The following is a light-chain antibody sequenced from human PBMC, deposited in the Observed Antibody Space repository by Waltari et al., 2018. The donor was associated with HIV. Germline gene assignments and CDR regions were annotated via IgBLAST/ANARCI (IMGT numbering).Light chain of an antibody. J-gene: IGLJ1*01. V-gene: IGLV1-40*01. CDR3: QSWDDSLSGYV. Sequence: QSVLTQPPSLSGAPGQRVTISCTGSKSNIGAGYAVHWYQQVPGTAPKLLIYGNNNRPSGVPERFSGAKSDTSASLAFTGLQAEDEADYYCQSWDDSLSGYVFGTGSKVTVL. CDR1: KSNIGAGYA. CDR2: GNN.